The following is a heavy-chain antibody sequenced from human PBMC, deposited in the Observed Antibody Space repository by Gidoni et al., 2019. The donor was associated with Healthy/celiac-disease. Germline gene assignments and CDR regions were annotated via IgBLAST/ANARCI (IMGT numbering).Heavy chain of an antibody. Sequence: ISWVRQMPGKGLEWMGRIDPSDSYTNYSPSFQGHVTISADKSISTAYLQWSSLKASDTAMYYCARLDIVVVPAAITEDPARYYYGMDVWGQGTTVTVSS. D-gene: IGHD2-2*02. CDR3: ARLDIVVVPAAITEDPARYYYGMDV. V-gene: IGHV5-10-1*01. J-gene: IGHJ6*02. CDR2: IDPSDSYT.